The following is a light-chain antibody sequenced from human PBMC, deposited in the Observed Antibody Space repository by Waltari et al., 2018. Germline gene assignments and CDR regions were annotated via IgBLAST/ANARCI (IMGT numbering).Light chain of an antibody. J-gene: IGLJ2*01. Sequence: QSALTQPASVSGSPGQSITISCTGTSSDVGYYDHVSWYQQHPGKAPKLMIYEVTKRPSWVSNRFSGSKSGNAASLTVSGLQAEDEADYYCCSYAGSGTLVFGGGTKLTVL. V-gene: IGLV2-23*02. CDR1: SSDVGYYDH. CDR2: EVT. CDR3: CSYAGSGTLV.